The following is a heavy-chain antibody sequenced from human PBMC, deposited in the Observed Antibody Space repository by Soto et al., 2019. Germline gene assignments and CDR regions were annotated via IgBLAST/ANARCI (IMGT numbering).Heavy chain of an antibody. CDR2: SSTYNGNT. J-gene: IGHJ4*02. CDR1: GYTFISYG. V-gene: IGHV1-18*01. CDR3: VRDWREGVGSAFYY. D-gene: IGHD1-26*01. Sequence: QVQLVQSGAEVKKPGASVKVSCKASGYTFISYGNGWVRQAPGQGLEWMGWSSTYNGNTKYAQKFQGRVTMTTDTSTSTAYMDLRSLRSDDTAVYYCVRDWREGVGSAFYYWGQGTLVAVSS.